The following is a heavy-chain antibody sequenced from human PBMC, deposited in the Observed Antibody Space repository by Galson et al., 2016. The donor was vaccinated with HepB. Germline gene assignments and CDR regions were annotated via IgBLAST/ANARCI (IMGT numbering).Heavy chain of an antibody. Sequence: SLRLSCAASGFTFSSYTMNWVRQAPGRGLEWVSYISSTSSTIYYADSVKGRFTISSDNAKNSLYLQMNSLRDEDAAVYYCARALFGSGSYWCMDVWGQGTTVTVSS. V-gene: IGHV3-48*02. D-gene: IGHD3-10*01. CDR3: ARALFGSGSYWCMDV. J-gene: IGHJ6*02. CDR2: ISSTSSTI. CDR1: GFTFSSYT.